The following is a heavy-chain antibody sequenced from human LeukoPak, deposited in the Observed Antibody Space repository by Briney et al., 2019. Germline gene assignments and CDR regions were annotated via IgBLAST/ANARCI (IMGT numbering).Heavy chain of an antibody. Sequence: TGGSLRLSCVAPGFTFSSYGMHWVRQAPGKGLEWEAVISFDGSTKYYADSVKGRFTISRDNSKNTLYLQMNSLRAEDTAVYYCAKDYYGSGSYGYFDYWGQGTAVTVSS. J-gene: IGHJ4*02. D-gene: IGHD3-10*01. CDR3: AKDYYGSGSYGYFDY. V-gene: IGHV3-30*18. CDR2: ISFDGSTK. CDR1: GFTFSSYG.